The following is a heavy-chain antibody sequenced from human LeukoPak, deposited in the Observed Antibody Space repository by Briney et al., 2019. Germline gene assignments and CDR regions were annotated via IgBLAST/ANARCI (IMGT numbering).Heavy chain of an antibody. V-gene: IGHV3-7*01. J-gene: IGHJ4*02. CDR1: GFTFSSYW. Sequence: GGSLRLSCAASGFTFSSYWMSWVRQAPGKGLEWVANIKQDGSEKYYVDSVKGRFTISRDNAKNSLYLQMNSLRAEDTAVYYCAKDLGVRFLEWLLLIWGQGTLVTVSS. CDR2: IKQDGSEK. CDR3: AKDLGVRFLEWLLLI. D-gene: IGHD3-3*01.